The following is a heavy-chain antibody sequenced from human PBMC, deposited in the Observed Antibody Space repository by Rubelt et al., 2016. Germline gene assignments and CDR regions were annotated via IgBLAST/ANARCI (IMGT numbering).Heavy chain of an antibody. Sequence: QVQLQESGPGLVKPSETLSLTCSVSSGSISNYYWTWIRQSPGKGLEWIGYIYYSGSTNYNPSLKSRVTISVDTSKNQFSLRLSSVTAADTAVYYCAASAVSISAFDIWGQGTMVTVSS. CDR1: SGSISNYY. CDR3: AASAVSISAFDI. CDR2: IYYSGST. D-gene: IGHD2-21*01. V-gene: IGHV4-59*12. J-gene: IGHJ3*02.